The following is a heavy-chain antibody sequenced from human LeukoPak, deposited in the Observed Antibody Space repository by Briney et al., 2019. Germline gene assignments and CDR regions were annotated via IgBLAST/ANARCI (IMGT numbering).Heavy chain of an antibody. J-gene: IGHJ4*02. CDR1: GFTFSSYA. CDR3: AKRSRYSSSCYDY. Sequence: GGSLRLFCAASGFTFSSYAMSWVRQAPGKGLEWVSSISGSGGSTYYADSVKGRFTISRDNSKNTLYLQINSLRAEDTAVYYCAKRSRYSSSCYDYWGQGTLVTVSS. D-gene: IGHD6-13*01. V-gene: IGHV3-23*01. CDR2: ISGSGGST.